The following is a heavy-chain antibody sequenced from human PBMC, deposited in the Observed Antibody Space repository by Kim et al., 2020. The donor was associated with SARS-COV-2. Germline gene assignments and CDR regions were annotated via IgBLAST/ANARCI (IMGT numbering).Heavy chain of an antibody. CDR1: GGSISSYY. J-gene: IGHJ5*02. V-gene: IGHV4-4*07. Sequence: GSLSLTCTVSGGSISSYYWGWIRQPAGKGLEWIGRVYINGDTNYNPSLKSRVTMSVDTSKNQFSLRLSSVTAADTAMYYCARDQGRSFCGGDCYTNWFDPWGQGTLVTVSS. CDR3: ARDQGRSFCGGDCYTNWFDP. CDR2: VYINGDT. D-gene: IGHD2-21*02.